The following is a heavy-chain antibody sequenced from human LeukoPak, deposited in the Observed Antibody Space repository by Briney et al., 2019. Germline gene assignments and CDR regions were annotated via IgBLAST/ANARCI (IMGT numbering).Heavy chain of an antibody. CDR1: GFTFDDYA. D-gene: IGHD3-22*01. J-gene: IGHJ4*02. Sequence: GGSLRLSCAVSGFTFDDYAMHWVRQVPGKGLEWVSGINWNSDSIGYADSVKGRFTTSRDNSKNTLYLQMNSLRAEDTAVYYCAKDRYYDSSGPSDYWGQGTLVTVSS. CDR3: AKDRYYDSSGPSDY. V-gene: IGHV3-9*01. CDR2: INWNSDSI.